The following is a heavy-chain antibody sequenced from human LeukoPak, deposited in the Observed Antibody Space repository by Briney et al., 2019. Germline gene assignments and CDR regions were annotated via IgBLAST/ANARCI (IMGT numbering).Heavy chain of an antibody. CDR3: ARRRAAAIYFDY. D-gene: IGHD2-2*01. V-gene: IGHV1-2*02. CDR1: GYTFIANY. J-gene: IGHJ4*02. CDR2: INPNSGGT. Sequence: ASVNVSCKASGYTFIANYMHWVRQAPGQGLEWMGWINPNSGGTNYAQKFQGRVTMTRDTSISTAYMELSRLRSDDTAVYYCARRRAAAIYFDYWGQGTLVTVSS.